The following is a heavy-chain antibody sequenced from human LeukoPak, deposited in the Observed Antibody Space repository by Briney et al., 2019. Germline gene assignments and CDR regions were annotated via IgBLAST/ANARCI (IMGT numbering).Heavy chain of an antibody. CDR1: GFTFNNYA. Sequence: GGSLRLSCAASGFTFNNYAMHWVRQAPGKGLEWVVVISYDGSNKYYTDSVKGRFTISRDNSKNTLYLQMNSLRAEDTAVYYCARDGVVVAAAPPYYFDYWGQGTLVTVSS. CDR3: ARDGVVVAAAPPYYFDY. J-gene: IGHJ4*02. D-gene: IGHD2-15*01. CDR2: ISYDGSNK. V-gene: IGHV3-30-3*01.